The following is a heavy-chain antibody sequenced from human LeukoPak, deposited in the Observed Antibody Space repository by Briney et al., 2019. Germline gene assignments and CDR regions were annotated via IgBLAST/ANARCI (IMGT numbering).Heavy chain of an antibody. CDR2: ISYDGKRN. CDR1: GFTFSHFA. J-gene: IGHJ4*02. CDR3: VRGSKIRGVIPEGEFDY. Sequence: SGRSLRLSCEASGFTFSHFAMHWVRQAPNKGLEWVAVISYDGKRNYYADSVKGRFTLSRDDSKNTVYLQMDRLRAEDTAVYFCVRGSKIRGVIPEGEFDYWGQGTLVTVSS. V-gene: IGHV3-30*03. D-gene: IGHD3-10*01.